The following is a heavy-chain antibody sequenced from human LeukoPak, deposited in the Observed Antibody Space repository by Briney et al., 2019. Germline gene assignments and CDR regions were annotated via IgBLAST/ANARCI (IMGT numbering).Heavy chain of an antibody. D-gene: IGHD6-6*01. V-gene: IGHV3-30*18. CDR3: AKDTRFVYSSSVGWFDP. CDR2: ISYDGSNK. Sequence: SGGSLRLSCAASGFTFSSYGMHWVRQAPGKGLEWVAVISYDGSNKYYADSVKGRFTISRDNSKNTLYLQMNSLRAEDTAVYYCAKDTRFVYSSSVGWFDPWGQGTLVTVSS. CDR1: GFTFSSYG. J-gene: IGHJ5*02.